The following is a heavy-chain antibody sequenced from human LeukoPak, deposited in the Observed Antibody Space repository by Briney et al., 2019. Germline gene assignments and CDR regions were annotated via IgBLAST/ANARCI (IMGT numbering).Heavy chain of an antibody. Sequence: GGSLRLSCAASGFTFDDYGMSWVRQAPGKGLEWVSAISGSGGSTYYADSVKGRFTISRDNSKNTLYLQMNSLRAEDTAVYYCAKDGEMDTIRPYYFDYWGQGTLVTVSS. CDR1: GFTFDDYG. J-gene: IGHJ4*02. V-gene: IGHV3-23*01. CDR3: AKDGEMDTIRPYYFDY. D-gene: IGHD5-24*01. CDR2: ISGSGGST.